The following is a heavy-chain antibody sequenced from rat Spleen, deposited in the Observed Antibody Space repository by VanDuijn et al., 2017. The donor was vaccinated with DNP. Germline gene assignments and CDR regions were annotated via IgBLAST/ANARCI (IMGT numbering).Heavy chain of an antibody. J-gene: IGHJ2*01. Sequence: EVQLQESGPGLVKPSQSLSLTCSVTGYSITSNYWAWIRKFPGNKMAWMGYISYSGSTGYSPSLKGRISITRDTSKRQFFLQLNSVTTEDTATYYCARGPNYGGYADYFDYWGQGVMVTVSS. CDR2: ISYSGST. CDR3: ARGPNYGGYADYFDY. V-gene: IGHV3-1*01. D-gene: IGHD1-11*01. CDR1: GYSITSNY.